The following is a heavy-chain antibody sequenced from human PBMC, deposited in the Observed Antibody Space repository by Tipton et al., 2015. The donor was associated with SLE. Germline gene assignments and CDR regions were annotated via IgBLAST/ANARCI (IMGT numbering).Heavy chain of an antibody. V-gene: IGHV7-4-1*02. Sequence: QLVQSGPEVKKPGASVKVSCKASGYSFFRFAMNWVRQAPGQGLEWMGWINTNTGNPTYAQGFTGRFAFSLDTSVSTAYLQISSLEAEDTAVYFCARTYYQYGMDVWGQGTTVTVSS. CDR1: GYSFFRFA. CDR3: ARTYYQYGMDV. CDR2: INTNTGNP. J-gene: IGHJ6*02.